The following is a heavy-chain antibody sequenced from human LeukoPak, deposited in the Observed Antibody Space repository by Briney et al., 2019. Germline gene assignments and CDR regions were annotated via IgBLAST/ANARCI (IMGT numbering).Heavy chain of an antibody. J-gene: IGHJ4*02. CDR2: IYYSGST. Sequence: SETLSLTCTVSGGSMITNYWSWIRQPPGKGLEWIGYIYYSGSTYYNPSLKSRVTISIDTSKSQFSLKLTSVAAADTAVYYCARRRYGDYFDYWGQGTLVTVSS. D-gene: IGHD4-17*01. V-gene: IGHV4-59*01. CDR3: ARRRYGDYFDY. CDR1: GGSMITNY.